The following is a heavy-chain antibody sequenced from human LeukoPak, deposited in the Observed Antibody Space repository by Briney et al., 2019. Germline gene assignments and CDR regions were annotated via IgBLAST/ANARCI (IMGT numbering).Heavy chain of an antibody. Sequence: TSETLSLTCTVSGGSISSYYWSWIRQPAGKGLEWIGRIYTSGSTNYNPSLKSRVTMSVDTSKNQFSLNLSSVTAADTAVYYCARASMVPLYNWFDPWGQGTLVTVSS. CDR2: IYTSGST. D-gene: IGHD2-8*01. CDR3: ARASMVPLYNWFDP. J-gene: IGHJ5*02. V-gene: IGHV4-4*07. CDR1: GGSISSYY.